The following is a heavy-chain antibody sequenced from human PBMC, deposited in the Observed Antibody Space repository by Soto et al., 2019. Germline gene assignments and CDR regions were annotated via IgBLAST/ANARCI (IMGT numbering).Heavy chain of an antibody. CDR2: ISGSGGST. V-gene: IGHV3-23*01. CDR1: GITFSSYA. J-gene: IGHJ6*02. CDR3: ARDRVPDYYHYYGLDV. D-gene: IGHD3-10*01. Sequence: GGSLRLSCAASGITFSSYAMSWVRQAPGKGLEWVSGISGSGGSTYYADSVKGRFTISRDNSKNTMYLQINSLRPEDTAVFYCARDRVPDYYHYYGLDVWGQGATVTVSS.